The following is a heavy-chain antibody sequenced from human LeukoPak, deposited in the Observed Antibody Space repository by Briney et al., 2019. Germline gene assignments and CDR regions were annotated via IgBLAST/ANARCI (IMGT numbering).Heavy chain of an antibody. CDR1: KFTFSHYG. CDR2: ISSDGGTK. CDR3: AKEFHSRGYGANFDY. Sequence: GGSLRLSCTASKFTFSHYGMQWVRQAPGKGLEWVAVISSDGGTKIYADSVKGRFTLTRDNSINTLDMQMNRLRAEDTAVYYCAKEFHSRGYGANFDYWGQGTLVTVSS. V-gene: IGHV3-30*18. J-gene: IGHJ4*02. D-gene: IGHD3-10*01.